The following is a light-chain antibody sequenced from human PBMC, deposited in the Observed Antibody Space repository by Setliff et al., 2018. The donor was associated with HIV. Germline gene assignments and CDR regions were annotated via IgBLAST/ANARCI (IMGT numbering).Light chain of an antibody. V-gene: IGLV2-23*01. J-gene: IGLJ1*01. Sequence: QSALAQPASVSGSPGQSITISCTATSSDLGSYHLVSWYQHHPGKAPKLMIYEGSQRPSGVSTRFSGSTSGDTASLTIAGLQAEDEADYYCCSYVAGSHYVFGTGTKSPS. CDR2: EGS. CDR1: SSDLGSYHL. CDR3: CSYVAGSHYV.